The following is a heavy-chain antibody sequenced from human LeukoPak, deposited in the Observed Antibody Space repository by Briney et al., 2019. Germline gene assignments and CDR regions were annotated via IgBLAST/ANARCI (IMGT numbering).Heavy chain of an antibody. CDR3: AKDQLALDAFDI. V-gene: IGHV3-23*01. Sequence: PGGSLRLSCAASAFSLNAYNMNWVRQAPGKGLEWVSAISGSGGSTYYADSVKGRFTISRDNSKNTLYLQMNSLRAEDTAVYYCAKDQLALDAFDIWGQGTMVTVSS. D-gene: IGHD6-13*01. J-gene: IGHJ3*02. CDR2: ISGSGGST. CDR1: AFSLNAYN.